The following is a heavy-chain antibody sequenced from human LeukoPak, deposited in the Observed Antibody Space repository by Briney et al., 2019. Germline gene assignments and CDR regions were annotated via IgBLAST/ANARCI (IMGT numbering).Heavy chain of an antibody. V-gene: IGHV3-48*01. J-gene: IGHJ4*02. CDR2: ISSSSSTI. CDR3: ARESRIVVVPAASDY. Sequence: GGSLRLSCAASGFTFSSYSMNWVRQAPGKGLEWVSYISSSSSTIYYADSVKVRFTISRDNAKNSLYLQMNSLRAEDTAVYYCARESRIVVVPAASDYWGQGTLVTVSS. D-gene: IGHD2-2*01. CDR1: GFTFSSYS.